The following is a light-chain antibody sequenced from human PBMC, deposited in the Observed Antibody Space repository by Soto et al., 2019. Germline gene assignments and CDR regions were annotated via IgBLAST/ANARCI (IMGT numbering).Light chain of an antibody. J-gene: IGKJ1*01. Sequence: EIVLTQSPGTLSLSPGERATLSCRASQSVSSSYLAWYQQKRGQAPRLLIYGASSRATGIPDRFSGSGSGTDFTLTISRLEPEDFALYCCQQYGSSPPHLGLRWTFGQGTKVEIK. CDR2: GAS. V-gene: IGKV3-20*01. CDR1: QSVSSSY. CDR3: QQYGSSPPHLGLRWT.